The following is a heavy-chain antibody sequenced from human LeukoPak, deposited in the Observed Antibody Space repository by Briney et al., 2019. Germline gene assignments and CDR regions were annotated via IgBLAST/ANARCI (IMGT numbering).Heavy chain of an antibody. V-gene: IGHV4-59*08. J-gene: IGHJ4*02. CDR2: VYDIGST. CDR1: GGSIGSHY. D-gene: IGHD2-2*01. CDR3: ARVSYQEGVDY. Sequence: PSETLSLTCTVSGGSIGSHYWTWIRQTPGKGLEWIGYVYDIGSTKYNPSLKSRVTISVDTSKNQFSLKLNFVTAADTAVYYCARVSYQEGVDYWGQGTLVTVSS.